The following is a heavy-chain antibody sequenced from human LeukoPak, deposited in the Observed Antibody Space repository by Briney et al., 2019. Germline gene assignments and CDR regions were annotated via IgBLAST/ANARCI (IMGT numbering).Heavy chain of an antibody. J-gene: IGHJ4*02. CDR1: GGTFSSYA. CDR3: ARGSALHGTVSQDY. V-gene: IGHV1-69*13. Sequence: GASVKVSCKASGGTFSSYAISWVRQAPGQGLEWMGGIIPIFGTANYAQKFQGRVTITADESTSTAYMELSSLRSEDTAVYYCARGSALHGTVSQDYWGQGTLVTVSS. CDR2: IIPIFGTA. D-gene: IGHD4-11*01.